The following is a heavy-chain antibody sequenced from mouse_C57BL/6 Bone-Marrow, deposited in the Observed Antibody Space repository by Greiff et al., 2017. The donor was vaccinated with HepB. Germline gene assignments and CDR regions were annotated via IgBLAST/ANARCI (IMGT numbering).Heavy chain of an antibody. CDR1: GFTFSDYG. CDR3: ARHEGYYFDY. J-gene: IGHJ2*01. Sequence: EVKLVESGGGLVQPGGSLKLSCAASGFTFSDYGMAWVRQAPRKGPEWVAFISNLAYSTYYADTVTGRFTISRENAKNTLYLEMSSLRSEDTAMYYCARHEGYYFDYWGQGTTLTVSS. V-gene: IGHV5-15*04. CDR2: ISNLAYST.